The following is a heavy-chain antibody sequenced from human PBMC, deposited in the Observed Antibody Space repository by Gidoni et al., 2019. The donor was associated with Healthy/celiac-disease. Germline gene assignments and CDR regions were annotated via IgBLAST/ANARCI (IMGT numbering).Heavy chain of an antibody. CDR3: AREPRMNIAVASASFDY. Sequence: QVQLVQSGSELKKPGASVKVSCKASGYTFTSYAMNWVRQAPGQGLEWMGWINTNPGNPTYAQGFTGRFVFSLDTSVSTAYLQISSLKAEDTAVYYCAREPRMNIAVASASFDYWGQGTLVTVSS. J-gene: IGHJ4*02. CDR2: INTNPGNP. CDR1: GYTFTSYA. D-gene: IGHD6-19*01. V-gene: IGHV7-4-1*02.